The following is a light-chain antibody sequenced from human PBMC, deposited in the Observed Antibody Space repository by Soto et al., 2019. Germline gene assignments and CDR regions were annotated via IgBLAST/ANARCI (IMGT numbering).Light chain of an antibody. J-gene: IGLJ2*01. CDR2: RNN. V-gene: IGLV1-44*01. CDR3: AAWDDSLNGHA. CDR1: SSNIGSNT. Sequence: QSVLTQPPSASGTPGQRVTISCSGSSSNIGSNTANWYQHLPGTAPKLLLYRNNQRPSGVPDRFSGSKSGTSASLAISGLQSEDEADYYCAAWDDSLNGHAFGGGTKLTVL.